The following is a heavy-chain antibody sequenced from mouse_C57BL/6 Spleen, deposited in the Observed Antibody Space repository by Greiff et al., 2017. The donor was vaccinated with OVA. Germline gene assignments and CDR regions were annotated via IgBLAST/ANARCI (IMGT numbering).Heavy chain of an antibody. V-gene: IGHV2-9-1*01. J-gene: IGHJ4*01. Sequence: VQLQQSGPGLVAPSQSLSITCTVSGFSLTSYAISWVRQPPGKGLEWLGVIWTGGGTNYNSALKSRLSISKDNYKSQVFLKMNSLQTDDTARYYCARIGYGSHYAMDYWGQGTSVTVSS. D-gene: IGHD1-1*01. CDR1: GFSLTSYA. CDR3: ARIGYGSHYAMDY. CDR2: IWTGGGT.